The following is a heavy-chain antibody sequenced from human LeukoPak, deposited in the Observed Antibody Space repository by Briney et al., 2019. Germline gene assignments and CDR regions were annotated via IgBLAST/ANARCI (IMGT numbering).Heavy chain of an antibody. CDR2: IYASGST. J-gene: IGHJ4*02. CDR3: ARDLGSGSSSWRYFDY. V-gene: IGHV4-4*07. D-gene: IGHD6-13*01. Sequence: SETLSLNCTVSGGSISSYYWTWIRQPAGKGLEWIGRIYASGSTNYNPSLKSRVTTSVDTSKNQFSLKLSSVTAADTAVYYCARDLGSGSSSWRYFDYWGQGTLVTVSS. CDR1: GGSISSYY.